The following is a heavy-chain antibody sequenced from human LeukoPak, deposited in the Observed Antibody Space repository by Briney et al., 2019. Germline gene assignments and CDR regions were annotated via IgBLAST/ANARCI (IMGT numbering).Heavy chain of an antibody. J-gene: IGHJ5*02. Sequence: SETVSLTCTVSGGSISSSSYYWGWIRQPPGKGLEWIGSIYYSGSTYYNPSLKSRVTISVDTSKNQFSLKLSSVTAADTAVYYCARARSTMVRGVILNWFDPWGQGTLVTVSS. CDR2: IYYSGST. V-gene: IGHV4-39*07. CDR1: GGSISSSSYY. CDR3: ARARSTMVRGVILNWFDP. D-gene: IGHD3-10*01.